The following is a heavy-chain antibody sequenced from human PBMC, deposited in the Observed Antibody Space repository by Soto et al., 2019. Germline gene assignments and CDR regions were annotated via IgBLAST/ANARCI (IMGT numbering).Heavy chain of an antibody. Sequence: GGSLRLSCAASGFTFGDYAMHWVRQVPGRGLEWVSGISWNRATIEYADSVKGRFTISRDNAKNSLYLQMDSLRAEDAALYYCAKDGAVRFLEWFHDYWGQGTLVTVSS. CDR2: ISWNRATI. V-gene: IGHV3-9*01. CDR3: AKDGAVRFLEWFHDY. D-gene: IGHD3-3*01. CDR1: GFTFGDYA. J-gene: IGHJ4*02.